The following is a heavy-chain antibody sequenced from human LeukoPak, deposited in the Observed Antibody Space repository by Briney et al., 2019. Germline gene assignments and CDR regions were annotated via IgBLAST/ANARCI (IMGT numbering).Heavy chain of an antibody. CDR2: INPNSGDT. J-gene: IGHJ4*02. CDR3: ARADNYDILTGYQTPSHLSDY. V-gene: IGHV1-2*02. D-gene: IGHD3-9*01. Sequence: ASVKVSCKASGYTFTGYYVHWVRQAPGQGLEWMGWINPNSGDTNFAQKFQGRVTMTRDTSISTAYMEPSRLRSDDTAVCYCARADNYDILTGYQTPSHLSDYWGQGTLVTVSS. CDR1: GYTFTGYY.